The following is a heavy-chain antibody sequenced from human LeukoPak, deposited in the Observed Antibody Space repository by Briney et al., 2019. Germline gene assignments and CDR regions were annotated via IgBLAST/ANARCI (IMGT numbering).Heavy chain of an antibody. V-gene: IGHV3-30*18. CDR1: GFTFSSYG. D-gene: IGHD6-13*01. Sequence: GRSLRLSCAASGFTFSSYGMHWVRQAPGKGLEWVAVISYDGSNKYYADSVKGRFTISRDNSKNTLYLQMNSLRAEDTAAYYCAKFSPRGAAGNFYWGQGTVVTVSP. CDR3: AKFSPRGAAGNFY. J-gene: IGHJ4*02. CDR2: ISYDGSNK.